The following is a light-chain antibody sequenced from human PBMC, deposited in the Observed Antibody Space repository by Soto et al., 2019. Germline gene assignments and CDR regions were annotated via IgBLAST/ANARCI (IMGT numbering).Light chain of an antibody. J-gene: IGKJ5*01. V-gene: IGKV3-20*01. CDR3: QQYDNLPPIT. Sequence: EVVLTQSPGTLSLSPGESATLSCRASQSVSSNYLAWYQQRPGQAPRLLIYDASSRATGVPDRFSGSVSGTDFTFTISSLQPEDIATHYCQQYDNLPPITCGQGTRVEIK. CDR2: DAS. CDR1: QSVSSNY.